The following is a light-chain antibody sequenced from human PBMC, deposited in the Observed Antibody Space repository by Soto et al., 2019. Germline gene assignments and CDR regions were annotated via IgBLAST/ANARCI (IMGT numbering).Light chain of an antibody. CDR3: QQRSSSIT. CDR2: DAS. Sequence: EIVLTQSPVTLSLSPGERATLSCSASQSVSSSLAWYQQKPGQAPRLLIYDASNTATGIPARFSGSGSGTDFTLTISSLEPEDFAIYYCQQRSSSITFGQGTRLETK. CDR1: QSVSSS. V-gene: IGKV3-11*01. J-gene: IGKJ5*01.